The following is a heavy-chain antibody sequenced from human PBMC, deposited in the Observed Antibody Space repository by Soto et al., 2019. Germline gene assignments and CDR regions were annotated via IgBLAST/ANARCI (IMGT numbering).Heavy chain of an antibody. Sequence: PGGSLILSCAASGFTVSSNYMSWVRQAPGKGLEWVSVIYSGGSTYYADSVKGRFTISRDNSKNTLYLQMNSLRAEDTAVYYCARARATGTTDYWGQGTLVTVSS. CDR3: ARARATGTTDY. J-gene: IGHJ4*02. CDR1: GFTVSSNY. CDR2: IYSGGST. V-gene: IGHV3-66*01. D-gene: IGHD1-7*01.